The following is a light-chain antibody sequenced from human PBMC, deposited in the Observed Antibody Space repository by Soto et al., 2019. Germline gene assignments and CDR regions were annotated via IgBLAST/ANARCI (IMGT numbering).Light chain of an antibody. Sequence: ENVLTQSLGTLSLSPGERATLSCRASQSISNSYLAWYQQKPGQTPSLLIYHASNRATGIPDRFSGSGSGTDFTLTISRLEPEDFAVYYCQQYGDSLLTFGGGTKVEIK. CDR1: QSISNSY. CDR3: QQYGDSLLT. V-gene: IGKV3-20*01. CDR2: HAS. J-gene: IGKJ4*01.